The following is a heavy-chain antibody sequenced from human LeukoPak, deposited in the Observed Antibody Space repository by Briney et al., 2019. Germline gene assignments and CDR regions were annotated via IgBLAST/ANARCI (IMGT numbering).Heavy chain of an antibody. CDR1: GFSFSTYS. D-gene: IGHD3-22*01. Sequence: GGSLRLSCAGSGFSFSTYSMNWVRQAPGKGLEWVSGITGSGANTYYADSVKGRFTISRDNSKNALYLRMNSLRAEDTAVYYCYYYDSSGFYPQTKIDYWGQGTLVTVSS. CDR2: ITGSGANT. J-gene: IGHJ4*02. CDR3: YYYDSSGFYPQTKIDY. V-gene: IGHV3-23*01.